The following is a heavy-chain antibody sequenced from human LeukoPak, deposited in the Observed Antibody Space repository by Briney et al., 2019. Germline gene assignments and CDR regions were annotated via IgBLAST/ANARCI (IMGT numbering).Heavy chain of an antibody. Sequence: ASVKVSCKASGYTFTSYAISWVRQAPGQGLEWMGWINSYNGNTKYAQKLQGRVTTTTDTSTSTAYMELRSLRSDDTAVYYCARGERGAMASYYFDYWGQGTLVTVSS. CDR3: ARGERGAMASYYFDY. D-gene: IGHD5-18*01. CDR2: INSYNGNT. J-gene: IGHJ4*02. V-gene: IGHV1-18*01. CDR1: GYTFTSYA.